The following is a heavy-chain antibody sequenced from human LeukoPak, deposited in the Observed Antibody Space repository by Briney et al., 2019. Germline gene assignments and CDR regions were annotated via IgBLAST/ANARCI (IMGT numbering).Heavy chain of an antibody. Sequence: GRSLRLSCAASGFALNTLGIHWVRQAPGKGLEWVAVISSDGSKTSYGDFVKGRFTIARDNSKNILYLKMNSLRADDSAVYYCAKSGGYCTDVICYHFDYWGQGTLVTVSS. J-gene: IGHJ4*02. CDR2: ISSDGSKT. CDR1: GFALNTLG. D-gene: IGHD2-8*01. V-gene: IGHV3-30*18. CDR3: AKSGGYCTDVICYHFDY.